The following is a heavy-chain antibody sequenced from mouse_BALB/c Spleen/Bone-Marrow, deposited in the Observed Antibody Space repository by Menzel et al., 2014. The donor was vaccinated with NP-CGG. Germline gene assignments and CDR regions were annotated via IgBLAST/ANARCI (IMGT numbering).Heavy chain of an antibody. J-gene: IGHJ4*01. D-gene: IGHD2-1*01. CDR2: INPSTGYT. Sequence: QVQLQQPGAELAKPGASVKMSCKASGYTFSNYWMHWVKQRPGQGLEWIGCINPSTGYTEYNQKFKDKATLTADKSSSTAYMQLSSLTSEDSALYYCARSRGKYAMDYWGQGTSVTVSS. V-gene: IGHV1-7*01. CDR3: ARSRGKYAMDY. CDR1: GYTFSNYW.